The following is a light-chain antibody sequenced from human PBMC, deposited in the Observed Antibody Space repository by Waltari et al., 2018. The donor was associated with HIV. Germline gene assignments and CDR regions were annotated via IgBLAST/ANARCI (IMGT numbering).Light chain of an antibody. V-gene: IGLV2-14*01. CDR1: DSDFGFYNF. Sequence: SALTQPASVSGFPGQSLTISCTGADSDFGFYNFVSWYHQHPGKVPKVILYGVGSRASGVSGRVSGSKSGNTASLTISGLQTEDEADYYCASYTANHTVMFGGGTKVTVL. CDR3: ASYTANHTVM. J-gene: IGLJ3*02. CDR2: GVG.